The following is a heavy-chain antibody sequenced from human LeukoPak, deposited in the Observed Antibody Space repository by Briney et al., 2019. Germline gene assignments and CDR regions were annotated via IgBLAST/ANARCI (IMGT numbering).Heavy chain of an antibody. CDR3: TTDLFYDSSGYPEPQDFDY. V-gene: IGHV3-15*01. D-gene: IGHD3-22*01. CDR2: IKSKTDGGTT. J-gene: IGHJ4*02. Sequence: GGSLRLSCAASGFTFSNAWMSWVRQAPGKGLEWVGRIKSKTDGGTTDYAAPVKGRFTISRDDSKNTLYLQMNSLKTEDTAVYYCTTDLFYDSSGYPEPQDFDYWGQGTLVTVSS. CDR1: GFTFSNAW.